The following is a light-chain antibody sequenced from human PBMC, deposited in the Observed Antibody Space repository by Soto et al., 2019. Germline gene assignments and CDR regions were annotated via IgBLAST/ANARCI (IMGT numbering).Light chain of an antibody. CDR1: QSISSS. CDR3: QQSYSTPQVT. Sequence: DIQMTQSPSSLSASVGDRVTITCRASQSISSSLNWYQQKPGKAPKLLIYAASSLQSGVPSRFSGSGSGTDFTLTITSLQPEDFATYYCQQSYSTPQVTFGGGTKVDIK. V-gene: IGKV1-39*01. J-gene: IGKJ4*01. CDR2: AAS.